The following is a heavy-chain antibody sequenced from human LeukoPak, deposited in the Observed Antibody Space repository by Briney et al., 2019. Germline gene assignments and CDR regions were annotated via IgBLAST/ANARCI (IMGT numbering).Heavy chain of an antibody. CDR2: INPNSGST. CDR3: ASPEGSSTSCYNCFDY. Sequence: ASVKVSCKASGGTFSSYAISWVRQAPGQGLEWMGWINPNSGSTNYAQKFQGRVTMTRDTSISTAYMELSRLRSDDTAVYYCASPEGSSTSCYNCFDYWGQGTLVTVSS. V-gene: IGHV1-2*02. CDR1: GGTFSSYA. J-gene: IGHJ4*02. D-gene: IGHD2-2*02.